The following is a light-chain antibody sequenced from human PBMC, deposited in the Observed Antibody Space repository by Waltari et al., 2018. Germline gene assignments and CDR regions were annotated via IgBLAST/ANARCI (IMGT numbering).Light chain of an antibody. CDR2: GAS. CDR1: QCVSSN. Sequence: IVMTQSPATPSVSPGERAPLSCRASQCVSSNLAWYQQKPCQAPRLLIYGASTRATGIPARFSGSGSGTEFTLTISSLQSEDFAVYYCQQYNNWPPWTFGQGTKVEIK. V-gene: IGKV3-15*01. J-gene: IGKJ1*01. CDR3: QQYNNWPPWT.